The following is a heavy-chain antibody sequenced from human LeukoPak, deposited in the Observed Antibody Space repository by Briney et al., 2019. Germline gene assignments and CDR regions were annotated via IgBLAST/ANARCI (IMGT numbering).Heavy chain of an antibody. CDR3: ARLAARGIYYYYGMDV. J-gene: IGHJ6*02. D-gene: IGHD6-6*01. V-gene: IGHV4-59*12. Sequence: PSETLSLTCTVSGGSISSYYWSWIRQPPGKGLEWIGYIYYSGSTNYNPSLKSRVTISVDTPKSQFSLKLSSVTAADTAVYYCARLAARGIYYYYGMDVWGQGTTVTVSS. CDR1: GGSISSYY. CDR2: IYYSGST.